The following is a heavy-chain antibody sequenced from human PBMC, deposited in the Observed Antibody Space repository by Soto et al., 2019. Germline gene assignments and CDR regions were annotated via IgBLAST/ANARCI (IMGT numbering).Heavy chain of an antibody. V-gene: IGHV3-30*18. J-gene: IGHJ4*02. Sequence: QVQLAESGGGVVQPGRSLRLSCAASGFTFSNYGIHWVRQAPGNGLEWMAVISRDGSVRYYADSVKGRFTISRDNSKNTLYLQVNNLRPEDTAVYYCAKEYCGGHCSSDYFDYWGQGTLVTVSS. CDR2: ISRDGSVR. CDR1: GFTFSNYG. CDR3: AKEYCGGHCSSDYFDY. D-gene: IGHD2-21*01.